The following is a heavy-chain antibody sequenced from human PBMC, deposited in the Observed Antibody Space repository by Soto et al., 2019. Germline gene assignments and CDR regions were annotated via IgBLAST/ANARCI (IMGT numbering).Heavy chain of an antibody. D-gene: IGHD6-13*01. V-gene: IGHV5-51*01. J-gene: IGHJ6*02. CDR1: VYSLTSYW. CDR2: IYPGDSDT. CDR3: ARHLAGTNYYYGMDV. Sequence: PGESLKSSGKGSVYSLTSYWIGWVRQMPGKGLEWMGIIYPGDSDTRYSPSFQGQVTISADKSISTAYLQWSSLKASDTAMYYCARHLAGTNYYYGMDVWGQGTTVTVSS.